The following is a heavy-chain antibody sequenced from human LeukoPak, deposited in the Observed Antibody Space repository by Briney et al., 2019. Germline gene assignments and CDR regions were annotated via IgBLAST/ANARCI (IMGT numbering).Heavy chain of an antibody. CDR3: ARDNLEYSSGWYVRDPFDY. Sequence: PGGSLRLSCAASGFTFSSYSMNWVRQAPGKGLEWVSSISSSSSYIYYADSVKGRFTISRDNAKNSLYLQMNSLRAEDTAVYCCARDNLEYSSGWYVRDPFDYWGQGTLVTVSS. D-gene: IGHD6-19*01. V-gene: IGHV3-21*01. CDR2: ISSSSSYI. CDR1: GFTFSSYS. J-gene: IGHJ4*02.